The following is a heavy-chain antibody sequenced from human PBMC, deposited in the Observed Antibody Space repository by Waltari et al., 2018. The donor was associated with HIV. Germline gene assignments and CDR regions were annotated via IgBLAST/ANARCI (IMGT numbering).Heavy chain of an antibody. Sequence: QMQLQESGPGLVKPSETLALPCNVSGGSTTSTSNFWGWIRQPPGKGLKWIGSSYKNDMTNFAPSLKNRVRMSIDMSENYFSLIWAFVTAADTAMYYCASSYNWVVWGALDIWGQGKMVTVAS. V-gene: IGHV4-39*02. D-gene: IGHD3-16*01. J-gene: IGHJ3*02. CDR1: GGSTTSTSNF. CDR3: ASSYNWVVWGALDI. CDR2: SYKNDMT.